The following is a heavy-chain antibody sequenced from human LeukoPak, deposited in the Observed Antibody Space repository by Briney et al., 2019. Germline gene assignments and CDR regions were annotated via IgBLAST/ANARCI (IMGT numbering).Heavy chain of an antibody. V-gene: IGHV4-39*01. CDR2: IYYSGST. D-gene: IGHD2-15*01. CDR1: GGSISSSSYY. CDR3: ARADCSGGSCYQPYYYYGMDV. Sequence: SETLSLTCTVSGGSISSSSYYWGWIRQPPGKGLEWIGSIYYSGSTYYNPSLKSRVTISVDTSKNQFSLKLSSVTAADTAVYYCARADCSGGSCYQPYYYYGMDVWGQGTTVTVSS. J-gene: IGHJ6*02.